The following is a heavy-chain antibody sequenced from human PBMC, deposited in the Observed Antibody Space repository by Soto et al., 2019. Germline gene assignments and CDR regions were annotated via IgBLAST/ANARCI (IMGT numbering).Heavy chain of an antibody. CDR1: GGSFSGYY. Sequence: NPSETLSLTCAVYGGSFSGYYWSWIRQPPGKGLGWIGEINHSGSTNYNPSLKSRVTISVDTSKNQFSLKLSSVTAADTAVYYCARVTIFGVVIDYYGMDVWGQGTTVTVSS. D-gene: IGHD3-3*01. CDR3: ARVTIFGVVIDYYGMDV. CDR2: INHSGST. V-gene: IGHV4-34*01. J-gene: IGHJ6*02.